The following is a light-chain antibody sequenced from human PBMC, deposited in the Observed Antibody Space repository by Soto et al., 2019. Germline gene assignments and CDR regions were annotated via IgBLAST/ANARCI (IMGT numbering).Light chain of an antibody. CDR3: QQTYTTPEIN. CDR1: HSISTW. J-gene: IGKJ5*01. CDR2: GAS. Sequence: DIQMTQSPSTLSACVVDRFTSTCRASHSISTWLAWYQQKPGKAPNLLMYGASYLKSGVPTRFSGSGSGTDFTLTISSLQPEDFAIYYCQQTYTTPEINFGQGTRLEIK. V-gene: IGKV1-39*01.